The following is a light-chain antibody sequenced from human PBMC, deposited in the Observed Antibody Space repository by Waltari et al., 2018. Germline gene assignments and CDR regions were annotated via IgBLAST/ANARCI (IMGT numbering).Light chain of an antibody. CDR3: TTYPDTNTPVV. Sequence: QSALTQPASVSGSPGQSVTISCTGVSSDGDEDKIVSWFRQPPGKAPTLILYDVSNRPSDISNRFSGYKSGNTASLTISRLQADDEADYFCTTYPDTNTPVVFGGGTKLTV. V-gene: IGLV2-14*03. CDR1: SSDGDEDKI. CDR2: DVS. J-gene: IGLJ2*01.